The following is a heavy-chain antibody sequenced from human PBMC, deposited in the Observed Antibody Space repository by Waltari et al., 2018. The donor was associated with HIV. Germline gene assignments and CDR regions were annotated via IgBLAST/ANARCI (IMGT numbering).Heavy chain of an antibody. Sequence: QVQLVQSGAEVKKPGSSVKVSCKASGVTFSSYAISWVRQAPGQGREWMGSNIPILCIANYAQKFQGRVTITADKSTSTAYMELSSLRSEDTAVYYCARDCQIAVAGYYYYYGMYVWGQGTTVTVSS. CDR1: GVTFSSYA. CDR3: ARDCQIAVAGYYYYYGMYV. V-gene: IGHV1-69*04. D-gene: IGHD6-19*01. J-gene: IGHJ6*02. CDR2: NIPILCIA.